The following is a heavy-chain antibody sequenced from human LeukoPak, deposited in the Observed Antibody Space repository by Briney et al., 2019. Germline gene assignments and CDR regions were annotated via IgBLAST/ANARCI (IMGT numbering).Heavy chain of an antibody. CDR1: GGSFSGYY. CDR3: ARSELGADAFDI. Sequence: SETLSLTCAVYGGSFSGYYWSWIRQPPGKGLEWIGYIYHSGSTYYNPSLKSRVTISVDRSKNQFSLKLSSVTAADTAVYYCARSELGADAFDIWGQGTMVTVSS. J-gene: IGHJ3*02. V-gene: IGHV4-34*01. CDR2: IYHSGST. D-gene: IGHD7-27*01.